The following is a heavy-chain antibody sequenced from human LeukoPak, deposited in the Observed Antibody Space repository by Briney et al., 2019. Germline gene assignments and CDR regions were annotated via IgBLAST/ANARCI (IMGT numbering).Heavy chain of an antibody. J-gene: IGHJ4*02. CDR2: IHYSGST. V-gene: IGHV4-59*01. D-gene: IGHD2-8*02. CDR3: ARDRGTGIDY. Sequence: SETLSLTCTVSGGSISSYYWNWIRQPPGKGLEWIGYIHYSGSTNYNSSLKSRVTISVDTSKNQFSLKLSSVTAADTAVYYCARDRGTGIDYWGQGTLVTVSS. CDR1: GGSISSYY.